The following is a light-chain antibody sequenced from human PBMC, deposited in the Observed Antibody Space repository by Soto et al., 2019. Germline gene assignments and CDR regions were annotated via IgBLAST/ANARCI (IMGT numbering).Light chain of an antibody. CDR3: QSYDSSLSAVV. Sequence: QSVLTQPPSVSGAPGQRVTISCTGSSSNIGAGYDVHWYQQLPGTAPKLLIYGNINRPSGVPDRFSGSKSGTSASLAITGLQAEEEADYYCQSYDSSLSAVVFGGGTKLTVL. CDR1: SSNIGAGYD. V-gene: IGLV1-40*01. J-gene: IGLJ2*01. CDR2: GNI.